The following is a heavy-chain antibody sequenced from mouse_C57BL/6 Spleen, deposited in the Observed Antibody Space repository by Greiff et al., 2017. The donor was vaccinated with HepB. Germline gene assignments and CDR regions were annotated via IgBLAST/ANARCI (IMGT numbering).Heavy chain of an antibody. CDR3: ARYTIYYGYEGYFDV. D-gene: IGHD2-2*01. J-gene: IGHJ1*03. V-gene: IGHV7-3*01. Sequence: EVKLLESGGGLVQPGGSLSLSCAASGFTFTDYYMSWVRQPPGKALEWLGFIRNKANGYTTEYSASVKGRFTISRDNSQSILYLQMHALRAEDSATYYCARYTIYYGYEGYFDVWGTGTTVTVSS. CDR1: GFTFTDYY. CDR2: IRNKANGYTT.